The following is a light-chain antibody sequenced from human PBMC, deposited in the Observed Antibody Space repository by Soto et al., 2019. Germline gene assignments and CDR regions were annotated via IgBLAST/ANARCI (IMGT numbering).Light chain of an antibody. CDR1: QTISNF. Sequence: DILMTQSPSTLSASGGDIVTITCRASQTISNFLNWYQQKPGKAPNLLIYAASGLQSGVPSRFSASGSGTDFTLNITSLQPEDFATYFCQQSFSTPRTFGQGTKVDIK. CDR2: AAS. J-gene: IGKJ1*01. CDR3: QQSFSTPRT. V-gene: IGKV1-39*01.